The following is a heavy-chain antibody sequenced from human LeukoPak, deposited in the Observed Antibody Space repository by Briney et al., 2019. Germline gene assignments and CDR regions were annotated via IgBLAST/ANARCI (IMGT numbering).Heavy chain of an antibody. CDR2: FYHSGNS. CDR1: AYSVSSGYY. Sequence: SETLSLTCTVSAYSVSSGYYWVWIRQPPGKGLEWIGSFYHSGNSYCNPSLKSRVIISVDTSKNQFSLKLSSVTAADTAVYYCARDPRGSGTFDIWGQGTMVTVSS. J-gene: IGHJ3*02. CDR3: ARDPRGSGTFDI. D-gene: IGHD2-15*01. V-gene: IGHV4-38-2*02.